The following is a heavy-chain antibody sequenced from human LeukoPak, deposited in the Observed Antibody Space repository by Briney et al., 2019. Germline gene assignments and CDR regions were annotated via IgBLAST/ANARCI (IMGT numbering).Heavy chain of an antibody. CDR2: IYTSGST. CDR1: GGSISSYY. D-gene: IGHD2-2*01. V-gene: IGHV4-4*07. CDR3: AREPPEPAAKRAWFDP. J-gene: IGHJ5*02. Sequence: SETLSLTCTVSGGSISSYYWSWIRQPAGKGLEWIGRIYTSGSTNYSPSLKSRVTMSVDTSKNQFSLKLSSVTAADTAVYYCAREPPEPAAKRAWFDPWGQGTLVTVSS.